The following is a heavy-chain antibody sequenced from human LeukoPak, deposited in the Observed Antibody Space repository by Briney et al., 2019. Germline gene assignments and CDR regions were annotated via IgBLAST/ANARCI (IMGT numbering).Heavy chain of an antibody. CDR2: IYYSGST. D-gene: IGHD2-21*02. Sequence: SETLSLTCTVSGGSISSSSYYWGWIRQPPGKGLEWIGSIYYSGSTYYNPSLKSRVTISVDTSKNQFSLKLSSVAAADTAVYYCARVAYCGGDCYKIFDYWGQGTLVTVSS. CDR3: ARVAYCGGDCYKIFDY. V-gene: IGHV4-39*07. J-gene: IGHJ4*02. CDR1: GGSISSSSYY.